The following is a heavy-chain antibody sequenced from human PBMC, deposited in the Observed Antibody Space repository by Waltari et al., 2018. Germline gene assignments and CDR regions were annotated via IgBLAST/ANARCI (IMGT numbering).Heavy chain of an antibody. CDR1: GGSISSHY. CDR2: IYYSGST. J-gene: IGHJ6*02. Sequence: QVQLQESGPGLVKPSETLSLTCTVSGGSISSHYWSWIRQPPGKGLEWIGYIYYSGSTNYNPPLKSRVTISVDTSKNQFSLKLSSVTAADTAVYYCARGAVEMGNYYYGMDVWGQGTTVTVSS. D-gene: IGHD6-13*01. CDR3: ARGAVEMGNYYYGMDV. V-gene: IGHV4-59*11.